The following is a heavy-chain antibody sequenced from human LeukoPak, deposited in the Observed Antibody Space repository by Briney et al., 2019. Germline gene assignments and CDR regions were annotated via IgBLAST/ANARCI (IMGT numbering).Heavy chain of an antibody. CDR3: AKDQYIGSYYYFDY. D-gene: IGHD1-26*01. V-gene: IGHV3-23*01. J-gene: IGHJ4*02. CDR2: ISGSGGST. Sequence: GGPLRLSCAASGFTFSSYAMSWVRQAPGKGLEWVSAISGSGGSTYYADSVKGRFTISRDNSKNTLYLQMNSLRAEDTAVYYCAKDQYIGSYYYFDYWGQGTLVTVSS. CDR1: GFTFSSYA.